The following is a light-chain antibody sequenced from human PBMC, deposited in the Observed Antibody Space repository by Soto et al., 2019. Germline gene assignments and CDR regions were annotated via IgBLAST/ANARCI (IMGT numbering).Light chain of an antibody. CDR1: SSDLETYNL. V-gene: IGLV2-23*01. Sequence: QSALTQPASVSGSPGQSITISCTGISSDLETYNLVSWYQQHPGKAPKLMIYEGSARPLGVSNRFSGSKAGNTASLTISGLQPEDEADHYCSSYAGTIVVFGGGTKLTVL. CDR2: EGS. J-gene: IGLJ2*01. CDR3: SSYAGTIVV.